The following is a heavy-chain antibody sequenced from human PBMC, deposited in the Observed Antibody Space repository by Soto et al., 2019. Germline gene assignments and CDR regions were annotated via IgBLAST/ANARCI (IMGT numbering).Heavy chain of an antibody. V-gene: IGHV3-33*01. CDR2: IWYDGSNK. J-gene: IGHJ4*02. Sequence: QVQLVESGGGVVQPGRSLRLSCAASGFTFSSYGMHWVRQAPGKGLEWVAVIWYDGSNKYYADSVKGRFTISRDNSKKTLYLQMNSLRAEDTAVYYCARHMGAVAGKGVDYWGQGTLVTVSS. D-gene: IGHD6-19*01. CDR1: GFTFSSYG. CDR3: ARHMGAVAGKGVDY.